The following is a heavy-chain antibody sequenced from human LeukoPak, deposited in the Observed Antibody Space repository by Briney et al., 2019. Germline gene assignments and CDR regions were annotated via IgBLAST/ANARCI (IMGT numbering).Heavy chain of an antibody. CDR2: IGPHSTFT. CDR3: VREGEGPLSKDFNY. Sequence: ASMKVSCTSSGFTFTDHYIHWVRQGPGQGLEGMGYIGPHSTFTSSPQEFQGRVTMTRDASMSTAYMELTRLTSDDTAVYYCVREGEGPLSKDFNYWGQGTLVTVSS. V-gene: IGHV1-2*02. CDR1: GFTFTDHY. D-gene: IGHD2/OR15-2a*01. J-gene: IGHJ4*02.